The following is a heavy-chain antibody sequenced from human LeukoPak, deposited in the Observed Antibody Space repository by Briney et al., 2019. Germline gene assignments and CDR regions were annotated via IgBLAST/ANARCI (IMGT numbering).Heavy chain of an antibody. CDR1: GYTFTTSA. J-gene: IGHJ4*02. D-gene: IGHD3-10*01. CDR3: ARDQSLGSYPDY. CDR2: INAGSGDT. Sequence: ASVKVSCKASGYTFTTSAMHWVRQAPGQSLEGMGWINAGSGDTKYSQKLQGRVTFTRDTSASTAYMALSSLRFEDTAVYFCARDQSLGSYPDYWGQGTLVTVSS. V-gene: IGHV1-3*01.